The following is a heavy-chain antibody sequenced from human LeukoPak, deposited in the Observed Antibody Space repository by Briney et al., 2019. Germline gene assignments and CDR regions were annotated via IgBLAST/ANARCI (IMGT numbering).Heavy chain of an antibody. CDR2: ISYDGSNK. D-gene: IGHD6-13*01. CDR3: ARDREYSSSPIDY. J-gene: IGHJ4*02. CDR1: GFTFSSYA. Sequence: HPGRSLRLSCAASGFTFSSYAMHWVRQAPGKGLEWVAVISYDGSNKYYADSVKGRFTISRDNSKNTLYLQMNSLRAEDTAVYYCARDREYSSSPIDYWGQGTLVTVSS. V-gene: IGHV3-30*04.